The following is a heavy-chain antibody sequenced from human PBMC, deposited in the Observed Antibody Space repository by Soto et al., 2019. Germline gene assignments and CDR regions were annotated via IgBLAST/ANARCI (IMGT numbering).Heavy chain of an antibody. V-gene: IGHV3-48*02. CDR2: ISSSSSTI. CDR3: ARENYGSGIYNWFDP. J-gene: IGHJ5*02. CDR1: GFTFSSYS. D-gene: IGHD3-10*01. Sequence: GGSLRLSCAASGFTFSSYSMNWVRQAPGKGLEWVSYISSSSSTIYYADSVKGRFTISRDNAKNSLYLQMNSLRDEDTAVYYCARENYGSGIYNWFDPWGQGTMVTVSS.